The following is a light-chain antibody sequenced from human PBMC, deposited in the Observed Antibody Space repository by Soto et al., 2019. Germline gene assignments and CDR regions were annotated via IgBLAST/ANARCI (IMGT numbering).Light chain of an antibody. J-gene: IGKJ3*01. CDR1: QNLNSNF. Sequence: ETVLTQSPGTLSLSPGERATLSCRASQNLNSNFLAWYQQKPGQAPRLLIYGVSNRATGIPDRLSGSGSGTDFTLTISRLEPEDFAVYCCQQYGSSPPFTFGPGTKVDIK. CDR2: GVS. CDR3: QQYGSSPPFT. V-gene: IGKV3-20*01.